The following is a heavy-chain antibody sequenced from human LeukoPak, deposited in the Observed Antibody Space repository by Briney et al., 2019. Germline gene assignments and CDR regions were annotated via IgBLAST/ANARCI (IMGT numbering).Heavy chain of an antibody. J-gene: IGHJ4*02. Sequence: PGGSLRLSCAASGLNIYTYWMSWVRQPPGKGPEWVANIKQDGTEKYYVESVRGRFTISRDNAKNSMYLQMDSLRAEDTAVYYSATDAVLFEHLGQGTLVTVSS. CDR3: ATDAVLFEH. V-gene: IGHV3-7*01. CDR1: GLNIYTYW. D-gene: IGHD6-19*01. CDR2: IKQDGTEK.